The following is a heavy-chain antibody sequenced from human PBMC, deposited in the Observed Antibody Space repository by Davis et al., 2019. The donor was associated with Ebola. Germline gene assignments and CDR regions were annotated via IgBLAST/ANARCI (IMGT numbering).Heavy chain of an antibody. J-gene: IGHJ4*02. CDR2: MSYHGSHT. V-gene: IGHV3-30*18. Sequence: SLKTSCEAFAFNFGIYGMHLVRQAPGKGLEWVASMSYHGSHTSYLDSVRGRFTIPRDNSKNTQYLHMNSLRAEDTAVYFCSKEYCPNSGPYCTYFEVWGQGTQVTVSS. CDR3: SKEYCPNSGPYCTYFEV. CDR1: AFNFGIYG. D-gene: IGHD3-10*01.